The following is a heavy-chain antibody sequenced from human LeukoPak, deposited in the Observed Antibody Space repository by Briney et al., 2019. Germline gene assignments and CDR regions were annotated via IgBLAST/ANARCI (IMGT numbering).Heavy chain of an antibody. V-gene: IGHV3-7*03. CDR3: AGVPWNDP. J-gene: IGHJ5*02. Sequence: GGSLRLSCAASGFTFSSYWMSWVRQAPGKGLEWVANIKQDGSEKYYVDSVKGRFTISRDNSKNTLFLQMNSLRAEDTAVYYCAGVPWNDPWGQGTLVTVSS. D-gene: IGHD1-1*01. CDR1: GFTFSSYW. CDR2: IKQDGSEK.